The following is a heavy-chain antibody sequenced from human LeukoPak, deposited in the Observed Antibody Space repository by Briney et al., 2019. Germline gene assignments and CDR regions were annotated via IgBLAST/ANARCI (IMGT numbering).Heavy chain of an antibody. CDR2: INHSGST. CDR3: ARVAIRLPRYYDSSGYYGARSAFDI. D-gene: IGHD3-22*01. Sequence: SETLSLTCAVYGGSFSGYYWSWIRQPPGKGLEWIGEINHSGSTNYNPSLKSRVTISVDTSKNQFSLKLSSATAADTAVYYCARVAIRLPRYYDSSGYYGARSAFDIWGQGTMVTVSS. J-gene: IGHJ3*02. CDR1: GGSFSGYY. V-gene: IGHV4-34*01.